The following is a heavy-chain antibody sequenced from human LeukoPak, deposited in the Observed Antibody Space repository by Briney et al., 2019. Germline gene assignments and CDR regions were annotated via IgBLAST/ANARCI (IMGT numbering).Heavy chain of an antibody. J-gene: IGHJ4*02. D-gene: IGHD1-26*01. CDR2: VNTSGII. CDR3: ARTWDD. V-gene: IGHV4-61*02. CDR1: GGSITIGSDF. Sequence: PSQTLSLTCTVSGGSITIGSDFWSWVRQPAGKGLEWTGRVNTSGIIKYNPSLKSRVTISVDTSKNQFSLKLSSVTAADTAVYYCARTWDDWGQGTLVTVSS.